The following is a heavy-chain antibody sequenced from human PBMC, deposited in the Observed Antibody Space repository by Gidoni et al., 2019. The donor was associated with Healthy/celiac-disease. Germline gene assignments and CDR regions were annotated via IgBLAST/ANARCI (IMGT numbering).Heavy chain of an antibody. CDR2: ISGSGGST. V-gene: IGHV3-23*01. CDR3: AKVLGSSGAYFDY. Sequence: EVQLLESGGGLVQPGGSLRLSCAASGFTFSSYAMSWVRQAPGQGLGWVSAISGSGGSTYYADSVKGRFTISRDNSKNTLYLQMNSLRAEDTAVYYCAKVLGSSGAYFDYWGQGTLVTVSS. J-gene: IGHJ4*02. CDR1: GFTFSSYA. D-gene: IGHD2-15*01.